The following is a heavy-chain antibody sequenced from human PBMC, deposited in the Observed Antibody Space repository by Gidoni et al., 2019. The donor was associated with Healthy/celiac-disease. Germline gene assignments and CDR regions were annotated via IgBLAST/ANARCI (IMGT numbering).Heavy chain of an antibody. V-gene: IGHV6-1*01. CDR3: ARVYYYDSSGYLGYYFDY. D-gene: IGHD3-22*01. J-gene: IGHJ4*02. Sequence: QVQLQQSGPGLVKPSQTLSLTCAISGDSVSSNSAAWNWIRQSPSRGLEWLGRTYYRSKWYNDYAVSVKSRITINPDTSKNQFSLQLNSVTPEDTAVYYCARVYYYDSSGYLGYYFDYWGQGTLVTVSS. CDR2: TYYRSKWYN. CDR1: GDSVSSNSAA.